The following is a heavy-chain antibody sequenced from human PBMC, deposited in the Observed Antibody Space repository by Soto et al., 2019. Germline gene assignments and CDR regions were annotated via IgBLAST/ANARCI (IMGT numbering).Heavy chain of an antibody. J-gene: IGHJ4*02. CDR1: GFTFSSYG. Sequence: PGGSLRLSCAASGFTFSSYGMHWVRQAPGKGLEWVAVIWYDGGNKYYADSVKGRFTISRDNSKNTLYLQMNSLRAEDTAVYYCARGYNWNDGGPAASGYFGYWGQGTLVTVSS. CDR2: IWYDGGNK. CDR3: ARGYNWNDGGPAASGYFGY. D-gene: IGHD1-1*01. V-gene: IGHV3-33*01.